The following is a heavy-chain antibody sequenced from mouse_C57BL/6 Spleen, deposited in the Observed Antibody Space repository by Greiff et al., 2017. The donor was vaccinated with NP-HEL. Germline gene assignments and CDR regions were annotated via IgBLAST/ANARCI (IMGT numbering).Heavy chain of an antibody. Sequence: EVQRVESGGGLVKPGGSLKLSCAASGFTFSSYAMSWVRQTPEKRLEWVATISDGGSYTYYPDNVKGRFTISRDNAKNNLYLQMSHLKSEDTAMYYCARVSSYYDYDGDYAMDYWGQGTSVTVSS. V-gene: IGHV5-4*01. CDR1: GFTFSSYA. J-gene: IGHJ4*01. CDR2: ISDGGSYT. D-gene: IGHD2-4*01. CDR3: ARVSSYYDYDGDYAMDY.